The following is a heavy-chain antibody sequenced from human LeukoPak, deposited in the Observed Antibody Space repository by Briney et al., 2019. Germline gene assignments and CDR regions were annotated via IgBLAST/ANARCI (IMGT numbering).Heavy chain of an antibody. V-gene: IGHV4-31*03. CDR1: GGSISSGGYY. D-gene: IGHD3-22*01. J-gene: IGHJ4*02. Sequence: SETLSLTCTVSGGSISSGGYYWSWIRQHPGKGLEWIGYIYYSGSTYYNPSLKSRVTISVDTSKNLFSLKLSSVTAADTAVYYCARAPMIRGYFDYWGQGTLVTVSS. CDR2: IYYSGST. CDR3: ARAPMIRGYFDY.